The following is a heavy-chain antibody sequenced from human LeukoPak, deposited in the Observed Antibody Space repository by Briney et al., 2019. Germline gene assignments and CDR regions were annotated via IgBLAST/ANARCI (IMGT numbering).Heavy chain of an antibody. CDR2: IIPIFGTA. CDR1: GGTFSSYV. D-gene: IGHD3-22*01. Sequence: ASVKVSCKASGGTFSSYVISWVRQAPGQGLEWMGGIIPIFGTANYAQKFQGRVTITADESTSTAYMELSSLRSEDTAVYYCARVGYTDYYDSSGYYDYWGQGTLVTVSS. CDR3: ARVGYTDYYDSSGYYDY. J-gene: IGHJ4*02. V-gene: IGHV1-69*13.